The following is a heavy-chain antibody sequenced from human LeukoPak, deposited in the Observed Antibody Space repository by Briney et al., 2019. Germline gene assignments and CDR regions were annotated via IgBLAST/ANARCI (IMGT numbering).Heavy chain of an antibody. V-gene: IGHV3-23*01. CDR3: ARVFSYGMDV. J-gene: IGHJ6*04. D-gene: IGHD2/OR15-2a*01. CDR2: ISGSGGST. Sequence: GGSLRLSCAASGFTFSSYAMSWVRQAPGKGLEWVSAISGSGGSTYYADSVKGRFTISRDNAKNSLYLQMNSLRAEDTAVYYCARVFSYGMDVWGKGTTVTVSS. CDR1: GFTFSSYA.